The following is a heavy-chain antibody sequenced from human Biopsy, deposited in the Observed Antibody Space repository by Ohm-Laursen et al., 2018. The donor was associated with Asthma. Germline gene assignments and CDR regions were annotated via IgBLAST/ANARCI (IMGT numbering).Heavy chain of an antibody. CDR2: IKHDGTEK. CDR1: GFTFRSYA. CDR3: ARGDTGGWSQYYFDY. J-gene: IGHJ4*02. Sequence: SLRLSCTASGFTFRSYAMHWVRQAPGKGLEWVANIKHDGTEKNHVDSLKGRFTISRDNAKNSLYLQMNSLRAEDTAVYYCARGDTGGWSQYYFDYWGQGTLVTVSS. V-gene: IGHV3-7*01. D-gene: IGHD2-8*02.